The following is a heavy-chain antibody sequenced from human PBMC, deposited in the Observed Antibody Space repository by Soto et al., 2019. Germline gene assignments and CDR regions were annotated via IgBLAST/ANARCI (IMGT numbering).Heavy chain of an antibody. Sequence: QVQLVQSGAEVKKPGSSVKVSCKASGGTFSSYAISWVRQAPGQGLEWMGGLIPIFGTANYAQKFQGRVTITEYECTSTDYMELSSLRSEDTAVYYCARSIVATTDNFDYWGQGTMVTVSS. CDR2: LIPIFGTA. J-gene: IGHJ4*02. V-gene: IGHV1-69*01. CDR1: GGTFSSYA. CDR3: ARSIVATTDNFDY. D-gene: IGHD5-12*01.